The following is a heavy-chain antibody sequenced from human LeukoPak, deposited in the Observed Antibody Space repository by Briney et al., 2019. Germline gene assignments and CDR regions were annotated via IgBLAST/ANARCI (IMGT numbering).Heavy chain of an antibody. J-gene: IGHJ4*02. CDR1: GFALSNFD. Sequence: GGSLRLSCAASGFALSNFDMSWVRQAPRKGLEGVSDISGSGESTYYAESLKGRFTISRDNSKNTLYLQMNGLRVEDTAIYYCAKRGSYFGGFDYWGQGTLLTVPS. D-gene: IGHD3-10*01. V-gene: IGHV3-23*01. CDR3: AKRGSYFGGFDY. CDR2: ISGSGEST.